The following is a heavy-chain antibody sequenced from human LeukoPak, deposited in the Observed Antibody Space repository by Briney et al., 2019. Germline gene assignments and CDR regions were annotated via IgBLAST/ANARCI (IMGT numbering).Heavy chain of an antibody. CDR1: GGSISSYF. D-gene: IGHD3-10*01. CDR2: IYTSGTT. CDR3: AREGTGSRPLDY. V-gene: IGHV4-4*07. J-gene: IGHJ4*02. Sequence: SETLSLTCTVSGGSISSYFWTWIRQPAGKGLEWIGRIYTSGTTNYSPSLKSRVTMSVDTSKNQFSLNLSSVTAADTAVYYCAREGTGSRPLDYWGQGTLVTVSS.